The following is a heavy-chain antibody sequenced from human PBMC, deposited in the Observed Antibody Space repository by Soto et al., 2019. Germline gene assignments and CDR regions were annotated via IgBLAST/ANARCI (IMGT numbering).Heavy chain of an antibody. V-gene: IGHV3-64*01. J-gene: IGHJ4*02. CDR3: ARPPKYCSGGSCYSD. D-gene: IGHD2-15*01. Sequence: GGSLRLSCAASGFTFSSYAMHWVRQAPGKGLEYVSAISSNGGSTYYANSVKGRFTISRDNSKNTLYLQMGSLRAEDMAVYYCARPPKYCSGGSCYSDWGQGTLVTVSS. CDR2: ISSNGGST. CDR1: GFTFSSYA.